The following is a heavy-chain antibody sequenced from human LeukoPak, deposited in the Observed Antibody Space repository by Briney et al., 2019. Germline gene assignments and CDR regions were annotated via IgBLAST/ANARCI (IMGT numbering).Heavy chain of an antibody. CDR2: INAGNGNT. V-gene: IGHV1-3*01. Sequence: ASVKVSCKASGYTFTSYAMHWVRQAPGQRLEWMGWINAGNGNTKYSQKFQGRVTITRDTSASTAYMELSSLRSEDTAVYYCAREIEGLRSLWPLADYWGQGTLVTVSS. CDR3: AREIEGLRSLWPLADY. J-gene: IGHJ4*02. D-gene: IGHD2/OR15-2a*01. CDR1: GYTFTSYA.